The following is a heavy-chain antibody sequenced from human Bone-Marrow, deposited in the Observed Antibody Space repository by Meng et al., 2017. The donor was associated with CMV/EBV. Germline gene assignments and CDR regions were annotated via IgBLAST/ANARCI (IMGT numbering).Heavy chain of an antibody. J-gene: IGHJ4*02. D-gene: IGHD1-1*01. CDR1: GGSVSSGSHY. CDR2: IYYSGST. V-gene: IGHV4-61*01. CDR3: ARGGNGDSYDY. Sequence: GSLRLSCTVSGGSVSSGSHYWSWIRQPPGKGLEWIGYIYYSGSTNYNPSLKSRVTISVDTSKNQFSLKLSSVTAADTAVYYCARGGNGDSYDYWGQGTLVTVSS.